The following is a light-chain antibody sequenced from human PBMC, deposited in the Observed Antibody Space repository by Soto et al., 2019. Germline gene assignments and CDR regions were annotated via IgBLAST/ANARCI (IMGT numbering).Light chain of an antibody. CDR1: QSISSW. Sequence: DIQMTQSPSTLSASVGDRVTITCRASQSISSWLAWYQQKPGKAPKLLIYDASSLESGVPSRFSGSGSGTEFTLTISSLQPDDFSTYYCQQYNSYPFTFGPGTKVDI. V-gene: IGKV1-5*01. J-gene: IGKJ3*01. CDR2: DAS. CDR3: QQYNSYPFT.